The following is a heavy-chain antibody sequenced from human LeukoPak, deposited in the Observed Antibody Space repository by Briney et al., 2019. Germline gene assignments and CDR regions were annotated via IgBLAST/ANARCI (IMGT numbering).Heavy chain of an antibody. D-gene: IGHD6-13*01. CDR2: IYYSGST. CDR1: GGSISSSSYY. Sequence: PSETLSLTCTVSGGSISSSSYYWGWIRQPPGKGLEWIGSIYYSGSTYYNPSLKSRVTVLVDTSKNQFSLKLSSVTAADTAVYYCARVGYSSSWDYFYYYYMDVWGKGTTVTVSS. CDR3: ARVGYSSSWDYFYYYYMDV. V-gene: IGHV4-39*07. J-gene: IGHJ6*03.